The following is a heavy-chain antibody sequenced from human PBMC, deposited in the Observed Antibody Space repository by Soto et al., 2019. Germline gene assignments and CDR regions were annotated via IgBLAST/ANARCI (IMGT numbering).Heavy chain of an antibody. CDR3: VHSFYGRVPHFDY. J-gene: IGHJ4*02. CDR1: GFSLNTSGVG. V-gene: IGHV2-5*02. Sequence: QITLRESGPTLVKPTQTLTLTCTFSGFSLNTSGVGVGWIRQPPGKALEWLALIYWDDIDLYSPSLKSRLTLTTATSKTQVVLTLTPIDPVDTATYYCVHSFYGRVPHFDYWGQGTLFTVSS. D-gene: IGHD6-19*01. CDR2: IYWDDID.